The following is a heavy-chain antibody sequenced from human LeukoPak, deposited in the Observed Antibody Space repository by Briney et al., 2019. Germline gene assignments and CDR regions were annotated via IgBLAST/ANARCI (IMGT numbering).Heavy chain of an antibody. CDR3: ARVVTTVDAFDI. Sequence: PSETLSLTCTVSGGSINNYYWSWIRQSPGRGLEWIGYIYYSGCTNYNPSLKSRVTISVDTSKSHFSLKLSSVTAADTAVYYCARVVTTVDAFDIWGQGTMVTVSS. CDR2: IYYSGCT. V-gene: IGHV4-59*01. D-gene: IGHD1-14*01. J-gene: IGHJ3*02. CDR1: GGSINNYY.